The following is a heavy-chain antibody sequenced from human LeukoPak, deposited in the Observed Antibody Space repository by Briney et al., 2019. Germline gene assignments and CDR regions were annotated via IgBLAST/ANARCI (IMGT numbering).Heavy chain of an antibody. V-gene: IGHV3-30*18. CDR3: AKETPLGSSWFDP. Sequence: GSLRLSCAASGFTFSSYGTHWVRQAPGKGLEWAAVISYDGSDKHYADSVKGRFTISRDNSKNTLYLQMNSLRAEDTAVYYCAKETPLGSSWFDPWGQGTLVTVSS. CDR2: ISYDGSDK. CDR1: GFTFSSYG. J-gene: IGHJ5*02. D-gene: IGHD1-26*01.